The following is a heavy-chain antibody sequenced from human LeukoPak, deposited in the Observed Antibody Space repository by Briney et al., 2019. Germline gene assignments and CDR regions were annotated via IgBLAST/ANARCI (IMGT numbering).Heavy chain of an antibody. Sequence: SETLSLTCTVSGGSISSYYWSWIRQPPGKGLEWIGYIYYTGSTNYNPSLKSRVTMSVDTSKNQFSLKLSSVTAADTAVYYCARHAYSHNYYDSSGYYQNAFDIWGQGTMVTVSS. CDR2: IYYTGST. J-gene: IGHJ3*02. D-gene: IGHD3-22*01. V-gene: IGHV4-59*08. CDR3: ARHAYSHNYYDSSGYYQNAFDI. CDR1: GGSISSYY.